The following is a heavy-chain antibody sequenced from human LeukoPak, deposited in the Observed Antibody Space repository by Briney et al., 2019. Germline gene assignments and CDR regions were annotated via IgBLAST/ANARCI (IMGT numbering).Heavy chain of an antibody. Sequence: GSSVKASCKASGGTFSSYAISWVRQAPGQGLEWMGRIIPIFGTANYAQKFQGRVTITADKSTSTAYMELSSLRSEDTAVYYCARAPLGYCSSTSCFDLDYWGQGTLVTVSS. CDR1: GGTFSSYA. CDR3: ARAPLGYCSSTSCFDLDY. CDR2: IIPIFGTA. D-gene: IGHD2-2*01. J-gene: IGHJ4*02. V-gene: IGHV1-69*06.